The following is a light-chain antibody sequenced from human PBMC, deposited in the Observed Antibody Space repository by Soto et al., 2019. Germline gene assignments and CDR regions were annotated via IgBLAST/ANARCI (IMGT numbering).Light chain of an antibody. Sequence: QSALTQPRSVSGSPGQSVTISCTGSNDDVGAYNSVSWYQQHPGKAPKLIISDVSERPSGVPDRYSGSKSDNTASLTISGLQAEDEADYYCSSYAGSVVFGGGTKVTVL. CDR2: DVS. V-gene: IGLV2-11*01. J-gene: IGLJ2*01. CDR1: NDDVGAYNS. CDR3: SSYAGSVV.